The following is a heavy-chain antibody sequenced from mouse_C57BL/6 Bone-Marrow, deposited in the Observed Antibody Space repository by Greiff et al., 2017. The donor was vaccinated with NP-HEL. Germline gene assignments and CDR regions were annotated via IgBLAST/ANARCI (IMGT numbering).Heavy chain of an antibody. J-gene: IGHJ3*01. CDR2: ISSGSSTI. CDR1: GFTFSDYG. D-gene: IGHD4-1*01. Sequence: VQLKESGGGLVKPGGSLKLSCAASGFTFSDYGMHWVRQAPEKGLEWVAYISSGSSTIYYADTVKGRFTISRDNAKNTLFLQMTSLRSEDAAMYYCARTGPFAYWGQGTLVTVSA. V-gene: IGHV5-17*01. CDR3: ARTGPFAY.